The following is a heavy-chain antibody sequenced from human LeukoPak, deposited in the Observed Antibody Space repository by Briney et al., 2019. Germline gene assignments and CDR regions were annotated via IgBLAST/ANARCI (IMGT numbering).Heavy chain of an antibody. V-gene: IGHV3-30-3*01. CDR1: GFTFSSYA. CDR2: ISYDGSNK. D-gene: IGHD2-21*01. Sequence: GGSLRLSCAASGFTFSSYAMHWVRRAPGKGLEWVAVISYDGSNKYYADSVKGRFTISRDNSKNTLYLQMNSLRAEDTAVYYCARDDSFDYWGQGTLVTVSS. J-gene: IGHJ4*02. CDR3: ARDDSFDY.